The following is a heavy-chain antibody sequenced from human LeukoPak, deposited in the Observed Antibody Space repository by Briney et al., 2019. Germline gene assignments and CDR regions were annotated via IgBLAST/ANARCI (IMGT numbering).Heavy chain of an antibody. CDR1: GGTIKCYC. D-gene: IGHD3-10*01. V-gene: IGHV4-59*01. CDR2: IHNTGST. J-gene: IGHJ3*02. Sequence: KPSETLSLTCTVSGGTIKCYCWRWIRQPPGQGLEWIAYIHNTGSTNSNPSLKSGVIISLDTSKNESSLKLTSVTAADTAVYYCVRDWEVFNFDIWGQGTMVTVSS. CDR3: VRDWEVFNFDI.